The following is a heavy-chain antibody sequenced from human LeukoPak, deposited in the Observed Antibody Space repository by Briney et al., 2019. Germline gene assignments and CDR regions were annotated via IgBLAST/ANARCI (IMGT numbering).Heavy chain of an antibody. CDR2: ISYDGSNK. J-gene: IGHJ4*02. CDR3: ARSFGVAAANSELDY. CDR1: GSILSDHH. V-gene: IGHV3-30-3*01. D-gene: IGHD6-13*01. Sequence: GGSLRLSCAASGSILSDHHMDWVRQAPGKGLEWVAVISYDGSNKYYADSVKGRFTISRDNSKNTLYLQMNSLRAEDTAVYYCARSFGVAAANSELDYWGQGTLVTVSS.